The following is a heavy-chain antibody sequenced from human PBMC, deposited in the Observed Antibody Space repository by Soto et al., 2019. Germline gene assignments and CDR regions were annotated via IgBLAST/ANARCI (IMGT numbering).Heavy chain of an antibody. Sequence: SVKVSFKASGGTFSSYAISWVRQAPGQGLEWMGGIIPIFGTANYAQKFQGRVTITADESTSTAYMELSSLRSEDTAVYYCARDARITIFGVVILYGMDVWGQGTTVTVSS. J-gene: IGHJ6*02. CDR3: ARDARITIFGVVILYGMDV. CDR2: IIPIFGTA. D-gene: IGHD3-3*01. CDR1: GGTFSSYA. V-gene: IGHV1-69*13.